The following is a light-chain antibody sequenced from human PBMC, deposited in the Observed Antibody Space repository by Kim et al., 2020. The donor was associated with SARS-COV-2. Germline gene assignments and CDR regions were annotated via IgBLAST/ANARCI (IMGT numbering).Light chain of an antibody. Sequence: EIVLTQSPGTLSLSPGERATLSCRASQSVSSSDLAWYQQKPGQAPRLLIYGASSRATGIPDRFSGSGSGTDFTLTISRLEPEDFAVYYCQQYGSSPRTFGQGTKVHIK. CDR3: QQYGSSPRT. V-gene: IGKV3-20*01. CDR1: QSVSSSD. CDR2: GAS. J-gene: IGKJ1*01.